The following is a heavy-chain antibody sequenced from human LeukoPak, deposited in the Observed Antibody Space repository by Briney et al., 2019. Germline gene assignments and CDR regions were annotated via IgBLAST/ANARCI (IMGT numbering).Heavy chain of an antibody. J-gene: IGHJ6*03. D-gene: IGHD6-13*01. V-gene: IGHV3-74*01. Sequence: PGGSLRLSCAASGFTFNDYWMHWVRQAPGQGLVWVSRINTDGSRIYYADSVKGRFTISRDNAKNSLDLQMNSLRAEDTAVYYCARGGGYSSSWYENMDVWGKGTTVTVSS. CDR2: INTDGSRI. CDR1: GFTFNDYW. CDR3: ARGGGYSSSWYENMDV.